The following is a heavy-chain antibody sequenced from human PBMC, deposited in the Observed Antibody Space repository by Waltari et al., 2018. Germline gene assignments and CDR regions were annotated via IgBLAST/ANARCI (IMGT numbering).Heavy chain of an antibody. J-gene: IGHJ5*02. CDR2: IYSGGTT. D-gene: IGHD3-10*01. V-gene: IGHV3-53*01. CDR1: VFTVSSNY. CDR3: ARGGGVLLWFAN. Sequence: EVQLVESGGGLIQPGGSLRLSCAACVFTVSSNYMNWVRQAPGKGLEWVSIIYSGGTTYYADSVKGRFTISRDNSKNTLYLQMNSLRADDTAVYYCARGGGVLLWFANWGQGTLVTVSS.